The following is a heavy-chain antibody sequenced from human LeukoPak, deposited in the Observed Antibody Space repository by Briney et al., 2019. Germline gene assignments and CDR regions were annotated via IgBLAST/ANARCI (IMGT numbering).Heavy chain of an antibody. CDR3: TREYYYDPSGYSTAWFDP. Sequence: PGGSLRLSCTASGFTFGDYAMSWVRRAPGKGLEWIGLIRSQAYGATTEYAASVKGRFTISRDDSKSIAYLQVNSLKTEDTAVYYCTREYYYDPSGYSTAWFDPWGQGTLVTVSS. CDR2: IRSQAYGATT. V-gene: IGHV3-49*04. J-gene: IGHJ5*02. D-gene: IGHD3-22*01. CDR1: GFTFGDYA.